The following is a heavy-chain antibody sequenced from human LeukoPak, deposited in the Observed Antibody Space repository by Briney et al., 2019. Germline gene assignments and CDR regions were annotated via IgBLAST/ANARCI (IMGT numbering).Heavy chain of an antibody. Sequence: PSETLSLTCAVYGGSFSSYYWSWIRQPPGKGLEWIGYIYYSGSTNYNPSLKSRVTISVDTSKNQFPLKLSSVTAADTAVYYCARTNWGDCRFDPWGQGTLVTVSS. CDR2: IYYSGST. CDR1: GGSFSSYY. CDR3: ARTNWGDCRFDP. V-gene: IGHV4-59*01. D-gene: IGHD3-16*01. J-gene: IGHJ5*02.